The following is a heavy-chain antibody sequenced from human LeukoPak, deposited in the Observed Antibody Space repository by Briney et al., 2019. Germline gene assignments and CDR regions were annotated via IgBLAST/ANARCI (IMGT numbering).Heavy chain of an antibody. CDR3: ARDGIRPFDY. Sequence: GGSLRLSCAASGFTVSSNYMSWVRQAPGQGLEWVSFIYTGDTTYSADSVKGRFTISRDNAKNSLYLQVNSLRAEDTAVYYCARDGIRPFDYWGQGTLVTVSS. CDR2: IYTGDTT. CDR1: GFTVSSNY. V-gene: IGHV3-66*01. D-gene: IGHD1-14*01. J-gene: IGHJ4*02.